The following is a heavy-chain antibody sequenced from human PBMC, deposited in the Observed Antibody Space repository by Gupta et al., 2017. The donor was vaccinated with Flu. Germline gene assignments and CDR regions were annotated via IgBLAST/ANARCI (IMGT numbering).Heavy chain of an antibody. Sequence: QVQLQESGPGLVTPSETLSLTCTVSGGSISSYYWSWIRQPPGKGLEWIGYIYYSGSTNYNPSLKSRVTISVDTSKNQFSLKLSSVTAADTAVYYCARPHYYGSYAFDIWGQGTMVTVSS. CDR2: IYYSGST. D-gene: IGHD3-10*01. V-gene: IGHV4-59*08. CDR1: GGSISSYY. J-gene: IGHJ3*02. CDR3: ARPHYYGSYAFDI.